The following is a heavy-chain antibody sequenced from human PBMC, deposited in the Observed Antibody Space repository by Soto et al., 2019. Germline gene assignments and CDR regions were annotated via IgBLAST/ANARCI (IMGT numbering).Heavy chain of an antibody. CDR2: INHSGST. CDR1: GGSFSGYY. V-gene: IGHV4-34*01. J-gene: IGHJ3*02. Sequence: QVQLQQWGAGLLKPSETLSLTCAVYGGSFSGYYWSWIRQPPGKGLAWIGEINHSGSTNYNPSLKSRVTISVDTSKNQFSLKLSSVTAADTAVYYCARDYPVYDYIWGSYRATLYDAFDIWGQGTMVTVSS. CDR3: ARDYPVYDYIWGSYRATLYDAFDI. D-gene: IGHD3-16*02.